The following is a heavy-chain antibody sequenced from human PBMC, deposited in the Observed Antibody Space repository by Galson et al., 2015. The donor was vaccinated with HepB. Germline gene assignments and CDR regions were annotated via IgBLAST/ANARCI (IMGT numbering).Heavy chain of an antibody. J-gene: IGHJ4*02. CDR3: ARDTSVAGSYYFDY. V-gene: IGHV3-33*01. CDR2: IWYDGSNK. D-gene: IGHD6-19*01. Sequence: SLRLSCAAAGFTFSSYGMHWVRRAPGKGLEWVAVIWYDGSNKYYADSVKGRFTISRDNSKNTLYLQMNSLSAEDTAVYYCARDTSVAGSYYFDYWGQGTLVTVSS. CDR1: GFTFSSYG.